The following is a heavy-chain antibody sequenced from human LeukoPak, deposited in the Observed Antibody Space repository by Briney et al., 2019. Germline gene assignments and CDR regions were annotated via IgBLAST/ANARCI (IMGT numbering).Heavy chain of an antibody. V-gene: IGHV3-74*01. Sequence: GGSLSLSCVASGLTFSDYWMHWVRQAPGKGLVWVSGINTDVRSTVYADSVKGRFTISRDNAKNTLYLQMNSPRIEDTAVYYCVVDFQYNTPWGRGSLVTVSS. J-gene: IGHJ5*02. CDR3: VVDFQYNTP. D-gene: IGHD1-1*01. CDR2: INTDVRST. CDR1: GLTFSDYW.